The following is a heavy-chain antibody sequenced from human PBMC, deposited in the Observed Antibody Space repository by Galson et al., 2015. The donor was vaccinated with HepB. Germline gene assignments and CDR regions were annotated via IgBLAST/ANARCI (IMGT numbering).Heavy chain of an antibody. V-gene: IGHV1-24*01. CDR3: ATVFCRGGSCYLLDLFDY. J-gene: IGHJ4*02. D-gene: IGHD3-22*01. CDR1: GYILSEIS. Sequence: SVKVSCKVSGYILSEISVHWVRQAPGKGSEWIGGFDPEDGRTISARKLQGRVSVTEDTSTDTVYLEISRLTSEDTAIYYCATVFCRGGSCYLLDLFDYWGQGTLVTVSS. CDR2: FDPEDGRT.